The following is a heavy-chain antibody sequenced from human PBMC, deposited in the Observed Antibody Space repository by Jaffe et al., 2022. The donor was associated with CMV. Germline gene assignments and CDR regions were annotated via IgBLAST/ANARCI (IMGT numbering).Heavy chain of an antibody. Sequence: EVQLEQSGAEVKKPGESLKISCKDSGYNFTSYWIAWVRQMPGKGLEWMGIIYLGDSDTRYSPSFQGQVTISADKSITTAYLQWSSLKASDTAMYYCARGPIWSDFLRLTWGQGTLVTVSP. CDR2: IYLGDSDT. V-gene: IGHV5-51*01. D-gene: IGHD3-3*01. CDR1: GYNFTSYW. J-gene: IGHJ5*02. CDR3: ARGPIWSDFLRLT.